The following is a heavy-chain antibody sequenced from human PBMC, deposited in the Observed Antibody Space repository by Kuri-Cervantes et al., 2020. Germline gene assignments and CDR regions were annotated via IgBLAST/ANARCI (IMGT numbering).Heavy chain of an antibody. J-gene: IGHJ1*01. CDR2: MNPNSGNT. CDR3: ARGSFRITVAGYTDYFQH. D-gene: IGHD6-19*01. CDR1: GYTFTSYD. Sequence: ASVKVSCKASGYTFTSYDINWVRQATGQGLEWMGWMNPNSGNTGYAQKFQGRVTMTRDTSISTAYMELSGLRSDDTALYYCARGSFRITVAGYTDYFQHWGQGTLVTVSS. V-gene: IGHV1-8*02.